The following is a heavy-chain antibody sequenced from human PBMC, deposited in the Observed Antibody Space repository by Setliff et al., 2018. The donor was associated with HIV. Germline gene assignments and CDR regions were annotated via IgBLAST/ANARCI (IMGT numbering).Heavy chain of an antibody. V-gene: IGHV1-69*13. D-gene: IGHD3-16*01. Sequence: SVKVSCKASGGIFSNYAINWVRQAPGQGLEWMGGIIPIFGTATYAQKFQGRVTITADESTSTAYMELSSLRSADTAVYSCARGDMRAFGGIGPFDYWGQGTLVTVSS. J-gene: IGHJ4*02. CDR1: GGIFSNYA. CDR2: IIPIFGTA. CDR3: ARGDMRAFGGIGPFDY.